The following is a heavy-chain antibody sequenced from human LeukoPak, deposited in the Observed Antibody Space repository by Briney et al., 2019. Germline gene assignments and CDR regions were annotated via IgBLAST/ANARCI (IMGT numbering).Heavy chain of an antibody. CDR2: ISSSSSTI. V-gene: IGHV3-48*04. CDR1: GFTFNTYS. J-gene: IGHJ4*02. CDR3: AREGRWELRYYFDY. Sequence: GRSLRLSCAASGFTFNTYSMNWVRQAPGKGLEWVAYISSSSSTIYYANSVKGRFTISRDNARISLYMQMNSLRAEDTAVYYCAREGRWELRYYFDYWGQGTLVTVSS. D-gene: IGHD1-26*01.